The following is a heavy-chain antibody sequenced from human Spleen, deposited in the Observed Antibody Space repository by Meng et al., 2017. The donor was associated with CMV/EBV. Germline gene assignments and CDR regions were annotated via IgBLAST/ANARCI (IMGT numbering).Heavy chain of an antibody. Sequence: GSLRLSCTVSGGSGSSGSYYWSWIRQPPGKGLEWIGYIYYSGSTNYNPSLKSRVTISVDTSKNQFSLKLSSVTAADTAVYYCAMGPKGGSSWSLREDYWGQGTLVTVSS. CDR3: AMGPKGGSSWSLREDY. CDR1: GGSGSSGSYY. J-gene: IGHJ4*02. V-gene: IGHV4-61*01. D-gene: IGHD6-13*01. CDR2: IYYSGST.